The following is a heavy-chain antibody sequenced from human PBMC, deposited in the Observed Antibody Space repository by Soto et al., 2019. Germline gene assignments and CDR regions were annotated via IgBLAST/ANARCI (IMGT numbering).Heavy chain of an antibody. CDR1: GYTFTSYG. D-gene: IGHD6-13*01. V-gene: IGHV1-18*04. CDR3: ATDSSCKGYFDY. Sequence: QVQLVQSGGEVKKPGASVKVSCKASGYTFTSYGISWVRQAPGQGLEWMGWISGYNDETNYAQRLQGRVTMTTDTSTSTAYMELRSLRKDATAVYDCATDSSCKGYFDYWGQGTLVTVSP. CDR2: ISGYNDET. J-gene: IGHJ4*02.